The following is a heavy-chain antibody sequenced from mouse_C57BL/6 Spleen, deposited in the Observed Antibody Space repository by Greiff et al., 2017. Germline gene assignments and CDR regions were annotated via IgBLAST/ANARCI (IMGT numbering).Heavy chain of an antibody. CDR3: ARRLYDYDGGGAMDY. CDR1: GYTFTDYY. J-gene: IGHJ4*01. CDR2: INPYNGGT. V-gene: IGHV1-19*01. D-gene: IGHD2-4*01. Sequence: VQLQQSGPVLVKPGASVKMSCKASGYTFTDYYMNWVKQSHGKSLEWIGVINPYNGGTSYNQKFKGKATLTVDKSSSTAYMELNSLTSEDSAVYYCARRLYDYDGGGAMDYWGQGTSVTVSS.